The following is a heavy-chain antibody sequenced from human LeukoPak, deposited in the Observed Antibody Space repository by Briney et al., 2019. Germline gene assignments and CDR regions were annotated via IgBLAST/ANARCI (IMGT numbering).Heavy chain of an antibody. CDR3: AKDLSDMVLGVIISAFDI. Sequence: GGSLRLSCAASGFTFSSYTMSWFRQAPGKGLEWVSTISADGGATYYADSVLGRFTISRDNSKNTLYLQMNSLRADDTAVYYCAKDLSDMVLGVIISAFDIWGQGTMVTVSS. CDR2: ISADGGAT. J-gene: IGHJ3*02. V-gene: IGHV3-23*01. D-gene: IGHD3-10*01. CDR1: GFTFSSYT.